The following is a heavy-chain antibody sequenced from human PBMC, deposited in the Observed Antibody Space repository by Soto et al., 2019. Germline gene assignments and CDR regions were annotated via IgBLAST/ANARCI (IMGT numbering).Heavy chain of an antibody. J-gene: IGHJ4*02. CDR3: AHSDGGYEIIYFDF. CDR2: IYFNDDR. CDR1: GFSFTTAEVA. V-gene: IGHV2-5*01. Sequence: QTTLQESGPTLVNPTQTPTLTCTFPGFSFTTAEVAVGWIRQTPGGALEWLTLIYFNDDRRFSPSLKTRLTITGDTSKNQVVLSLTNVDPGDTATYFCAHSDGGYEIIYFDFWGQGIPVTVSS. D-gene: IGHD5-12*01.